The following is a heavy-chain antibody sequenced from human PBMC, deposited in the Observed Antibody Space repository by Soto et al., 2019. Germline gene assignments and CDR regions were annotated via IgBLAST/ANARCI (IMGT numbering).Heavy chain of an antibody. J-gene: IGHJ3*02. D-gene: IGHD3-22*01. V-gene: IGHV4-30-4*01. CDR3: ARVRPPYDSSGYNAFDI. CDR1: GGSISSGDYY. Sequence: QVQLQESGPGLVKPSQTLSLTCTVSGGSISSGDYYWSWIRQPPGKGLDGIGYIYYSGSTYYNPPLYSRVTISVDTSKNQCSLKLSSVTAADTAVYYCARVRPPYDSSGYNAFDIWGQGTMVTVSS. CDR2: IYYSGST.